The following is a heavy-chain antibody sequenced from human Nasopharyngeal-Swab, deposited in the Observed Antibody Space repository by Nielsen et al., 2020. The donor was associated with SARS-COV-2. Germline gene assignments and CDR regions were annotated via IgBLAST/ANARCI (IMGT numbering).Heavy chain of an antibody. J-gene: IGHJ4*02. CDR2: IYYSGST. CDR3: ARGGITIFGVVSNLDY. V-gene: IGHV4-31*02. Sequence: WIRQPPGKGLEWIGYIYYSGSTYYNPSLKSRVTISVDTSKNQFSLKLSSVTAADTAVYYCARGGITIFGVVSNLDYWGQGTLVTVSS. D-gene: IGHD3-3*01.